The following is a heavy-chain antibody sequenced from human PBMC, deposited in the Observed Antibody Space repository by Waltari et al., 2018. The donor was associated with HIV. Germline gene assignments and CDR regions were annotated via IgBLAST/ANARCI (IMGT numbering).Heavy chain of an antibody. V-gene: IGHV4-39*01. Sequence: QLQLQESGPGLVKPSATLSLTCTVSGGSISSSSYYWGWIRQPPGKGLAWIGSNYYSGTSYNTPSLKIRGTISVDPSKNQFSLKLSSVTAADTAVYYCARGSYCSSTSCYYDAFDIWGQGTMVTVSS. J-gene: IGHJ3*02. CDR1: GGSISSSSYY. CDR2: NYYSGTS. D-gene: IGHD2-2*01. CDR3: ARGSYCSSTSCYYDAFDI.